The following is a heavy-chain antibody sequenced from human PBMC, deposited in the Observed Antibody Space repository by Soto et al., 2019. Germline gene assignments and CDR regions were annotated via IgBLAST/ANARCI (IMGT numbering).Heavy chain of an antibody. CDR1: GGSISSSNW. J-gene: IGHJ3*02. Sequence: SETLSLTCAVSGGSISSSNWWSWVRQPPGKGLEWIGEIYHSGSTNYNPSLKSRVTISVDKSKNQFSLKLSSVTAADTAVYYCARVGYYDSSGYYLRIDDAFDIWGQGTMVTVSS. V-gene: IGHV4-4*02. D-gene: IGHD3-22*01. CDR2: IYHSGST. CDR3: ARVGYYDSSGYYLRIDDAFDI.